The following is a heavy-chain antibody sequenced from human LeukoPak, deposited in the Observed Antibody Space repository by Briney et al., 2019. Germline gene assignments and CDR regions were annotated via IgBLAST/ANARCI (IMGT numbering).Heavy chain of an antibody. CDR2: ISGSGGST. Sequence: GGSLRLSCAASGFTFSSYGMSWVRQAPGKGLEWVSAISGSGGSTYYADSVKGRFTISRDNSKNTLYLQMNSLRAEDTAVYYCAKGDYDVLTASGGYFDYWGQGTLVTVSS. V-gene: IGHV3-23*01. J-gene: IGHJ4*02. CDR1: GFTFSSYG. D-gene: IGHD3-9*01. CDR3: AKGDYDVLTASGGYFDY.